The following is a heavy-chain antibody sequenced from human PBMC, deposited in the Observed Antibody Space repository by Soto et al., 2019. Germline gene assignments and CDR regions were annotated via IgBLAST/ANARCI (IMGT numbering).Heavy chain of an antibody. CDR1: GGSISSSS. CDR2: IYNNGRT. V-gene: IGHV4-59*01. Sequence: SETLSLTCTVSGGSISSSSWSWIRQPPGRGLEWIGYIYNNGRTDYNPSLKSRVTISVDTSKNHFSLKLSSVTPADTAVYYCARARFCTSTSCYHYFDFWGQGTLVTAPQ. J-gene: IGHJ4*02. CDR3: ARARFCTSTSCYHYFDF. D-gene: IGHD2-2*01.